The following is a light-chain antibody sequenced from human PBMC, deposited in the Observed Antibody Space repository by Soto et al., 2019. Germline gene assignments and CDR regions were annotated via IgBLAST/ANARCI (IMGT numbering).Light chain of an antibody. J-gene: IGKJ5*01. CDR2: PAS. V-gene: IGKV1-9*01. CDR3: QQLKSYPIT. CDR1: QGIGSY. Sequence: DLQLTQSPSFLSASVGDRVTITCRASQGIGSYLAWFQQKPGKAPKFLIFPASTLQSGVPSRFSGSGSGTEFTLTINSLQPEDFATYHCQQLKSYPITFGQGTRLEIK.